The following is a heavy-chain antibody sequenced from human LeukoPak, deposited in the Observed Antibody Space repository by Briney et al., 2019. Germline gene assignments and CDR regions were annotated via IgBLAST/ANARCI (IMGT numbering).Heavy chain of an antibody. V-gene: IGHV1-2*02. CDR1: GGTFSSYA. D-gene: IGHD2-15*01. CDR2: INPNSGGT. Sequence: ASVKVSCKASGGTFSSYAISWVRQAPGQGLEWMGWINPNSGGTNYAQTFQGRVTMTRDTSISTAYMELSRLRSDDTAVYYCAREGYCSGGSCYSWFDPWGQGTLVTVSS. J-gene: IGHJ5*02. CDR3: AREGYCSGGSCYSWFDP.